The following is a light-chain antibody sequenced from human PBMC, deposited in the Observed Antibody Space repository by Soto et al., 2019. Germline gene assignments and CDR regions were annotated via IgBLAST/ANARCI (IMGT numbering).Light chain of an antibody. J-gene: IGKJ2*01. CDR1: QSISTW. Sequence: DIQMTQSPSTLSASVGDRVTITCRASQSISTWLAWYQQKPGKAPKLLIYKASSLESGVPSRFSGSGSGTEFTLTISSLQPDDFATYYCQQYNDYSPYTFGQGTKLXIK. CDR2: KAS. V-gene: IGKV1-5*03. CDR3: QQYNDYSPYT.